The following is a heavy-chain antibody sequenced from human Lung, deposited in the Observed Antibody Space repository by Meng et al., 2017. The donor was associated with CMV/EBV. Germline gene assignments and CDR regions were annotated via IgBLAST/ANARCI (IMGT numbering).Heavy chain of an antibody. CDR3: ARIGLCSGTTCYTGDYSSRHFDY. CDR2: SMPIVGTA. J-gene: IGHJ4*02. Sequence: GRQAMGQGREWVGGSMPIVGTANYEQNFQGRVTSTTNESRSTAYMELSSLRSEDTAVYYCARIGLCSGTTCYTGDYSSRHFDYWGQGTLVTGSS. D-gene: IGHD2-2*02. V-gene: IGHV1-69*05.